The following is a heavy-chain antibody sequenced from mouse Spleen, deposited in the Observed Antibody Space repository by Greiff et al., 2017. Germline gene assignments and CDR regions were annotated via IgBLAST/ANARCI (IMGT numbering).Heavy chain of an antibody. V-gene: IGHV1-19*01. D-gene: IGHD1-1*01. CDR2: INPYNGGT. Sequence: VQLQQSGPVLVKPGASVKMSCKASGYTFTDYYMNWVKQSHGKSLEWIGVINPYNGGTSYNQKFKGKATLTVDKSSSTAYMELNSLTSEDSAVYYCASSYYGSSPFDYWGQGTTLTVSS. J-gene: IGHJ2*01. CDR1: GYTFTDYY. CDR3: ASSYYGSSPFDY.